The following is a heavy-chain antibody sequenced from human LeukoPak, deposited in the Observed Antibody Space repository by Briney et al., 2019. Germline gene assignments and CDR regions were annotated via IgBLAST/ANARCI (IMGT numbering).Heavy chain of an antibody. J-gene: IGHJ4*02. Sequence: GGSLRLSCAASGFTFRSYWMHWVRQAPGKGLVWVSRINSDGNSTTYADSVKGRFTISRDNAKNSLYLQMNSLRVEDTAVYFCARQGRSWDYWGQGTLVTVSS. CDR2: INSDGNST. V-gene: IGHV3-74*01. D-gene: IGHD1-26*01. CDR3: ARQGRSWDY. CDR1: GFTFRSYW.